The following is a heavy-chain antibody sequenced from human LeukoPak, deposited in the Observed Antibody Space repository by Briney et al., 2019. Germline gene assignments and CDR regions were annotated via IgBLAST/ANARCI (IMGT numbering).Heavy chain of an antibody. CDR1: GGTFSSYA. J-gene: IGHJ5*02. V-gene: IGHV1-69*06. D-gene: IGHD2-2*01. CDR2: IIPIFGTA. CDR3: APMGYCSSTSCYGGGWFDP. Sequence: GASVKVSCKASGGTFSSYAISWVRQAPGQGLEWMGGIIPIFGTANYAQKFQGRVTITADKSTSTAYMELSSLRSEDTAVYYCAPMGYCSSTSCYGGGWFDPWGQGTLVTVPS.